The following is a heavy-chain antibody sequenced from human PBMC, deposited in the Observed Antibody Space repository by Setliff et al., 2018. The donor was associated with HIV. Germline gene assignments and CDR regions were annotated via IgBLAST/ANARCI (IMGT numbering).Heavy chain of an antibody. V-gene: IGHV4-34*01. J-gene: IGHJ3*02. CDR3: ARGLDSWSSHVFDM. CDR1: VGSLRSYY. Sequence: SETLSLTCGVYVGSLRSYYWSWIRQSPGKGLEWIGEINYSGSTNYNPSLKSRVTISIDTSKNQFSLKLSSVTAADTAVYYCARGLDSWSSHVFDMWGQGTTVTVSS. CDR2: INYSGST. D-gene: IGHD6-6*01.